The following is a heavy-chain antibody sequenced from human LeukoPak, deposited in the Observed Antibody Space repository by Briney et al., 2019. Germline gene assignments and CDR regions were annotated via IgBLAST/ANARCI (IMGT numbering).Heavy chain of an antibody. CDR3: ARGSAAGTTGPLDY. CDR2: TYYMSKWYN. V-gene: IGHV6-1*01. Sequence: SQTLSLTCAISGDSVSSNSVAWNWFRKSPSRGLDWLGRTYYMSKWYNDFAVSLKSRITINPDTSKNQFSLQLNFVTPEDTAVYYCARGSAAGTTGPLDYWGQGTLVTVSS. J-gene: IGHJ4*02. CDR1: GDSVSSNSVA. D-gene: IGHD6-13*01.